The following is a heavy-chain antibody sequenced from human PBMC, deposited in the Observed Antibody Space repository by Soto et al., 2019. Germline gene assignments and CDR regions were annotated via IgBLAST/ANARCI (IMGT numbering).Heavy chain of an antibody. CDR3: AKAFLVTSDYDLVSPFGF. CDR1: GFTFSDYA. J-gene: IGHJ4*02. Sequence: PGGSLRLSCAASGFTFSDYAMSWVRQAPGKGLEWVSGIRARGDNIFYTDSVEGRFTISRDNSRNMLYLQMNSLRAEDTALYYCAKAFLVTSDYDLVSPFGFLGQGPMVIVSS. CDR2: IRARGDNI. D-gene: IGHD5-12*01. V-gene: IGHV3-23*01.